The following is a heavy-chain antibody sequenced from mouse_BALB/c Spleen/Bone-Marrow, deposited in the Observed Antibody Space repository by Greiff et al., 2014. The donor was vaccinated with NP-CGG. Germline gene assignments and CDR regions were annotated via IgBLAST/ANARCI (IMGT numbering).Heavy chain of an antibody. D-gene: IGHD1-1*01. J-gene: IGHJ2*01. Sequence: VQLKESGAELVKPGASVKLSCTASGFNIKDTYMHWVKQRPEQGLEWIGRIDPANGNTKYDPKFQGKASITADTSSNTAYLQLSSLTSEDTAGYYCARYYYGSSYFDYWGQGTTLTVSS. CDR3: ARYYYGSSYFDY. CDR1: GFNIKDTY. V-gene: IGHV14-3*02. CDR2: IDPANGNT.